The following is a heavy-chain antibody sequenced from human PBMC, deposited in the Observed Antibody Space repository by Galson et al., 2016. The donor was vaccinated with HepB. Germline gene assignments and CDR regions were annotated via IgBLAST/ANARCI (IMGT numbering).Heavy chain of an antibody. D-gene: IGHD3-10*01. J-gene: IGHJ6*04. CDR2: INSYGTTT. CDR1: GFLFDSYW. Sequence: SLRLSCAASGFLFDSYWIHWVRQAPGKGLVWVSRINSYGTTTGYADSVKGRFTISRDNSKKMVYLQMDSLRAEDTGVYYCARPPGASGPYALDVWGKGTTVKVSS. CDR3: ARPPGASGPYALDV. V-gene: IGHV3-74*01.